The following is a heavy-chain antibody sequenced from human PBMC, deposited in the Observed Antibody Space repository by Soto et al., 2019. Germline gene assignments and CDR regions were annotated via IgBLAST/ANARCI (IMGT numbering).Heavy chain of an antibody. Sequence: GESLKFSCKGSGYSFTSYWIGWVHQMPGKGLEWMGIIYPGDSDTRYSPSFQGQVTISADKSISTAYLQWSSLKASDTAMYYCARSLSTCSGGSCYPGAFDIWGQGTMVTVSS. CDR2: IYPGDSDT. CDR1: GYSFTSYW. D-gene: IGHD2-15*01. J-gene: IGHJ3*02. CDR3: ARSLSTCSGGSCYPGAFDI. V-gene: IGHV5-51*07.